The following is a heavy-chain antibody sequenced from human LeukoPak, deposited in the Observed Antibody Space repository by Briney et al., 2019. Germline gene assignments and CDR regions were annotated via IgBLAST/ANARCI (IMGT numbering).Heavy chain of an antibody. CDR1: GGSISSSSYY. CDR2: IHDSGST. CDR3: ARNDYGDYKFDY. Sequence: SETLSLTCSVSGGSISSSSYYWGWIRQPPGKGLEWIGSIHDSGSTYYNQTLKSRLTISVDTSKNQFSLKLSSVTAADTAVYYCARNDYGDYKFDYWGQGTLVTVSS. D-gene: IGHD4-17*01. J-gene: IGHJ4*02. V-gene: IGHV4-39*07.